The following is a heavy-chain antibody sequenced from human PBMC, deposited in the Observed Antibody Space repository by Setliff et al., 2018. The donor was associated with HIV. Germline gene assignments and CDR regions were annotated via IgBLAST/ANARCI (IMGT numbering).Heavy chain of an antibody. Sequence: PPETLSLTCTVSGGSTTTSTYDWGWIREPQGKGLAWIGSIYYTGVTYYNPSLRSRVTISVDTSKKQCSLNLSSVTAADTAVYYCARGTAYYDIWSGYSQDYYYYMDVWGKGTTVTVSS. D-gene: IGHD3-3*01. V-gene: IGHV4-39*01. CDR1: GGSTTTSTYD. CDR2: IYYTGVT. CDR3: ARGTAYYDIWSGYSQDYYYYMDV. J-gene: IGHJ6*03.